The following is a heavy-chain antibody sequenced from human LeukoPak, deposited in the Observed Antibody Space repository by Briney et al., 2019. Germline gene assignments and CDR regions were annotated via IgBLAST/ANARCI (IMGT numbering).Heavy chain of an antibody. CDR3: AKDRPNYYDSSGYYLDAFDI. D-gene: IGHD3-22*01. CDR1: GFTFSSYA. J-gene: IGHJ3*02. CDR2: ISYDGSNK. V-gene: IGHV3-30-3*01. Sequence: GRSLRLSCAASGFTFSSYAMHWVRQAPGKGLEWVAVISYDGSNKYYADSVKGRFTISRDNSKNTLYLQMNSLRAEDTAVYYCAKDRPNYYDSSGYYLDAFDIWGQGTMVTVSS.